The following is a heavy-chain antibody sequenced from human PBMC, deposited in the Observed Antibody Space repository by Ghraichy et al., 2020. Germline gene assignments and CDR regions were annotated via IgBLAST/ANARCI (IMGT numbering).Heavy chain of an antibody. Sequence: GESLNISCAASGFIFSSYWMSWVRQAPGKGLEWVANIKKDGSEKYYVDSVKGRFTISSDNAKNSLYRQMNSLRAEDTAVYYCARDLGSGWYFDYWGQGTLVTVSS. CDR3: ARDLGSGWYFDY. CDR2: IKKDGSEK. J-gene: IGHJ4*02. D-gene: IGHD6-19*01. CDR1: GFIFSSYW. V-gene: IGHV3-7*01.